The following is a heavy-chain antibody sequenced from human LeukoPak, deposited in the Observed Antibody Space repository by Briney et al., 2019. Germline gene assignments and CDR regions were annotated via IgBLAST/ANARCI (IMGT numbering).Heavy chain of an antibody. CDR1: VGSISSSSYY. V-gene: IGHV4-61*01. J-gene: IGHJ4*02. Sequence: KPSETLSLTCTVSVGSISSSSYYWSWIRQSPGKGLEWIGYIYDNGGTNYNPSLKSRVTISIDTSKNQFSLELNSVTAADTAVYHCARRYGSGTKSYFDNWGQGTLVTVSS. CDR3: ARRYGSGTKSYFDN. CDR2: IYDNGGT. D-gene: IGHD3-10*01.